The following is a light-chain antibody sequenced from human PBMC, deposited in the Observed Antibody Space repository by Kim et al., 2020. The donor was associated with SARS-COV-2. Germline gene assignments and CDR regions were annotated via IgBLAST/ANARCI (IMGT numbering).Light chain of an antibody. J-gene: IGLJ3*02. V-gene: IGLV6-57*01. CDR2: EKN. CDR3: QSYDRSNHV. Sequence: GTPVTTSCTRSSGSIASNYVQWYQQRPGSSPTIVIYEKNRSPSGVPARFSGSFDSSSNSASLTSSGLKTEDEADYCCQSYDRSNHVFGGGTKVTVL. CDR1: SGSIASNY.